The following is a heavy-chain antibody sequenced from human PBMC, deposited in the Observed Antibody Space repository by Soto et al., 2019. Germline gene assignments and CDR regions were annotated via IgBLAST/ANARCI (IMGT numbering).Heavy chain of an antibody. D-gene: IGHD4-17*01. CDR2: INAGNGNT. V-gene: IGHV1-3*01. CDR1: GYTFTSYA. J-gene: IGHJ4*02. CDR3: AREHDYGDYSFDY. Sequence: RASVKVSCKASGYTFTSYAMHWVRQAPGQRLEWMGWINAGNGNTKYSQKFQGRVTITRDTSASTAYMELSSLRSEDTAVYYCAREHDYGDYSFDYWGQGTLVTVSS.